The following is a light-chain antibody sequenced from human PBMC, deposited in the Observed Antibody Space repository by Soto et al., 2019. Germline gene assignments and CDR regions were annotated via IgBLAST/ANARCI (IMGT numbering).Light chain of an antibody. Sequence: EIVLTQSPGTLSLSPGERATLSCRSSQSVSSSYLAWYQHNPGQAHRLLIYDVSSRATGIPDRFSGSGSGTDFTLSISRLEPEDFAVYYRQQYGSSPTFGQGTKVEIK. V-gene: IGKV3-20*01. CDR2: DVS. CDR1: QSVSSSY. CDR3: QQYGSSPT. J-gene: IGKJ1*01.